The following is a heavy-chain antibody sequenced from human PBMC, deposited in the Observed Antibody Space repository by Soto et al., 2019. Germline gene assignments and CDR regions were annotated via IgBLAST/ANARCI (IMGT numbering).Heavy chain of an antibody. V-gene: IGHV4-30-4*01. D-gene: IGHD7-27*01. J-gene: IGHJ5*01. CDR3: ARGRYCLTGRCFPNWFDS. Sequence: KSSETLSLTCSVSGDSISNLDYFWAWIRQPPGQALEYIGYIYKSATTYYNPSFESRVAISVDTSKSQFSLNVTSVTAADTAVYFCARGRYCLTGRCFPNWFDSWGQGALLTVSS. CDR2: IYKSATT. CDR1: GDSISNLDYF.